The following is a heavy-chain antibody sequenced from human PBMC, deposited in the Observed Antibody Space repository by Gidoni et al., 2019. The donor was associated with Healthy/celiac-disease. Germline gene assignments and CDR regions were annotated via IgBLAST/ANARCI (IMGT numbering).Heavy chain of an antibody. CDR2: TYYRSKWYN. CDR3: ARALLCSGGSRHYYYYGMDV. Sequence: RTYYRSKWYNDYAVSVKSRITINPDTSKNQFSLQLNSVTPEDTAVYYCARALLCSGGSRHYYYYGMDVWGQGTTVTVSS. D-gene: IGHD2-15*01. V-gene: IGHV6-1*01. J-gene: IGHJ6*02.